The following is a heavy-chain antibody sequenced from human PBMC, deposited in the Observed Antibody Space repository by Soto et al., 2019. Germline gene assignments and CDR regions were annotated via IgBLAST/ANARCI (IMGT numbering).Heavy chain of an antibody. J-gene: IGHJ2*01. D-gene: IGHD3-10*01. V-gene: IGHV3-30*18. CDR1: GIAFSGCG. CDR3: AKNIVRGHWYFDL. CDR2: ISSDGSQK. Sequence: QVQLVESGGGVVQPGKSLRLSCAASGIAFSGCGMFWVRQTPSKGLEWVAAISSDGSQKYYADSVKGRFTISRDNSKTTLYVNMNGLPTEDTAVYYCAKNIVRGHWYFDLWGRGTLVTVSS.